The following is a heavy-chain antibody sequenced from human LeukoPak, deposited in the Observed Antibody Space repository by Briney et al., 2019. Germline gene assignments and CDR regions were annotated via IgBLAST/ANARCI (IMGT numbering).Heavy chain of an antibody. D-gene: IGHD3-16*02. Sequence: GGSLRLSCVGSGFSLHYYWMSWVRQAPGKGLEWVANIKEDGNEKYYVDSVKGRFTISRDNAKNSLYLRMDSLRVEDTAVYFCARDRYTSLWGQGTLVTVSS. CDR1: GFSLHYYW. V-gene: IGHV3-7*01. CDR3: ARDRYTSL. J-gene: IGHJ4*02. CDR2: IKEDGNEK.